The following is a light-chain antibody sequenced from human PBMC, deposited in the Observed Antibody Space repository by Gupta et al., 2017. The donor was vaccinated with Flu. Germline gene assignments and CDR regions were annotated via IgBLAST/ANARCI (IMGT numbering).Light chain of an antibody. CDR1: NSKVGINY. Sequence: RVTISCSVGNSKVGINYVYWYQQLPGAAPKLLIYRSNQRRSGVPDRFSGSKSGTSAALAISGLRAEDEADYYCAAWDDSRSGVVFGGGTKLTVL. CDR3: AAWDDSRSGVV. J-gene: IGLJ2*01. V-gene: IGLV1-47*01. CDR2: RSN.